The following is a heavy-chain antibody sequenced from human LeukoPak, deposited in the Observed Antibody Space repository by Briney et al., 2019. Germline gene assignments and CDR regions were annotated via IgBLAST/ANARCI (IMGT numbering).Heavy chain of an antibody. J-gene: IGHJ4*02. V-gene: IGHV3-30*03. CDR1: GFTFSSYG. CDR3: AGRIAVAGQGYYFDY. Sequence: GRSLRLSCAASGFTFSSYGMHWVRQAPGKGLEWVAVISYDGSNKYYADSVKGRFTISRDNSKNTLYLQMNSLRAEDTAVYYCAGRIAVAGQGYYFDYWGQGTLVTVSS. D-gene: IGHD6-19*01. CDR2: ISYDGSNK.